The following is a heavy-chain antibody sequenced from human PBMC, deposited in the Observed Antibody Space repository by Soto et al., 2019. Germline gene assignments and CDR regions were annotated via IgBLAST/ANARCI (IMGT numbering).Heavy chain of an antibody. CDR1: GVSLSSGVYY. CDR3: ARDRVAVAGTFDY. Sequence: SETLSLTCTVSGVSLSSGVYYLGWLRQHPGKGLEWIGYIYYSGSTYYNPSLKSRVTISVDTSKNQFSLKLSSVTAADTAVYYCARDRVAVAGTFDYWGQGTLVTVSS. D-gene: IGHD6-19*01. CDR2: IYYSGST. J-gene: IGHJ4*02. V-gene: IGHV4-31*03.